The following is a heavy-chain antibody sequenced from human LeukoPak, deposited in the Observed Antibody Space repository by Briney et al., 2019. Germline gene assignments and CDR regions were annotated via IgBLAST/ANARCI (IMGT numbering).Heavy chain of an antibody. V-gene: IGHV3-30-3*01. CDR2: ISYDASNK. D-gene: IGHD3-22*01. CDR3: ARGQSITMIVVVPYFDY. CDR1: GFTFSSYA. Sequence: GRSLRLSCAASGFTFSSYAMHWVRQAPGKGLEWVAVISYDASNKYYADSVKGRFTISRDNSKNTLYLQMNSLRAEDTAVYYCARGQSITMIVVVPYFDYWGQGTLVTVSS. J-gene: IGHJ4*02.